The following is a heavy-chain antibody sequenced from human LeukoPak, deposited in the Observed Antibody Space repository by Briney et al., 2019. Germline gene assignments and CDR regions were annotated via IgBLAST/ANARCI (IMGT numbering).Heavy chain of an antibody. V-gene: IGHV4-30-2*01. J-gene: IGHJ4*02. CDR2: IYHSGST. CDR1: GGSISSGGYY. Sequence: PSQTLSLTCSVSGGSISSGGYYWSWIRQPPGKGLEWIGYIYHSGSTYYNPSLKSRVTISVDRSKNQFSLKLSSVTAADTAVYYCARYCSSTSCYPPYYFDYWGQGTLVTVSS. D-gene: IGHD2-2*01. CDR3: ARYCSSTSCYPPYYFDY.